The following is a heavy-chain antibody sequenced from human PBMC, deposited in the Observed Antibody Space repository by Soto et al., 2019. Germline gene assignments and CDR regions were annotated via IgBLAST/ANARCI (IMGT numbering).Heavy chain of an antibody. D-gene: IGHD1-26*01. J-gene: IGHJ4*02. CDR3: ARDRSMGELLEFRFDY. Sequence: ASVKVSCKASGYTFTSYYMHWVRQAPGQGLEWMGIINPSGGSTSYAQKFQGRVTMTRDTSTSTVYMELSSLRSEDTAVYYCARDRSMGELLEFRFDYWGQGTLVTVSS. V-gene: IGHV1-46*01. CDR2: INPSGGST. CDR1: GYTFTSYY.